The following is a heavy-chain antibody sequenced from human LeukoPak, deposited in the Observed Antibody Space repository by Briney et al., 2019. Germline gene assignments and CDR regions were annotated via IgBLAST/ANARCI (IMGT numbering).Heavy chain of an antibody. D-gene: IGHD3-10*01. CDR2: IYYSGST. V-gene: IGHV4-39*01. J-gene: IGHJ5*02. Sequence: PSETLSLTCTVSGGSISSSSYYWGWIRQPPGKGLEWIGSIYYSGSTYYNPSLKSRVTISVDTSKNQFSLKLSSVTAADTAVYYCARHKGSQHYYGSGSYYLGWFDPWGQGTLVTVSP. CDR3: ARHKGSQHYYGSGSYYLGWFDP. CDR1: GGSISSSSYY.